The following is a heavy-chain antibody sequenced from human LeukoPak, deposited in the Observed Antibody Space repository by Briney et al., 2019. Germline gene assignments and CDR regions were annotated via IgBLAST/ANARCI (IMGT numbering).Heavy chain of an antibody. J-gene: IGHJ6*03. CDR1: GGSISSSRWY. V-gene: IGHV4-39*01. Sequence: SETLSLTCSVSGGSISSSRWYWGWVRQPPGKGLEWIGSIYKGGSTYYNPSLKGRVTISVDTSKNQFSLKLDSVTVADTAVYYCASPKDEYYYFMDVWGEGTTVTVSS. D-gene: IGHD5-24*01. CDR2: IYKGGST. CDR3: ASPKDEYYYFMDV.